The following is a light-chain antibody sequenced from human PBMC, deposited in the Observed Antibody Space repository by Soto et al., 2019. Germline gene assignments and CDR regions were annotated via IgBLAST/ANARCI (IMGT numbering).Light chain of an antibody. CDR1: KLVYSDGNTY. CDR2: KVS. CDR3: MQGTHGAII. V-gene: IGKV2-30*01. J-gene: IGKJ5*01. Sequence: KLVYSDGNTYLNWFQQRPGRSPRRLIYKVSNRDSGVPARFSGSGSATAFALKIRSVDAEDVRLYYGMQGTHGAIIFGVGTRLEIK.